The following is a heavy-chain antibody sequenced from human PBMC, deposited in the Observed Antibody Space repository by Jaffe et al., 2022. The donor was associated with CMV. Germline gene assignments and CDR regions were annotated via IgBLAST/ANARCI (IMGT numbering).Heavy chain of an antibody. CDR1: GGSISSYY. Sequence: QVQLQESGPGLVKPSETLSLTCTVSGGSISSYYWSWIRQPPGKGLEWIGYIYYSGSTNYNPSLKSRVTISVDTSKNQFSLKLSSVTAADTAVYYCARVGDYYDSSGPTEGVGHFDYWGQGTLVTVSS. J-gene: IGHJ4*02. D-gene: IGHD3-22*01. CDR3: ARVGDYYDSSGPTEGVGHFDY. V-gene: IGHV4-59*01. CDR2: IYYSGST.